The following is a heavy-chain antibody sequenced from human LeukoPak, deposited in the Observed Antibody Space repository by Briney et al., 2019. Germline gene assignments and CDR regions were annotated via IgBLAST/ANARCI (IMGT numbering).Heavy chain of an antibody. CDR1: GGSISSYY. CDR3: ARGSTSAFFAYYYGMDV. V-gene: IGHV4-4*07. CDR2: IYTSGST. J-gene: IGHJ6*02. D-gene: IGHD2-2*01. Sequence: SETLSLTCTVSGGSISSYYWSRIRQPAGKGLEWIGRIYTSGSTNYNPSLKSRVTMSVDTSKNQFSLKLSSVTAADTAVYYCARGSTSAFFAYYYGMDVWGQGTTVTVSS.